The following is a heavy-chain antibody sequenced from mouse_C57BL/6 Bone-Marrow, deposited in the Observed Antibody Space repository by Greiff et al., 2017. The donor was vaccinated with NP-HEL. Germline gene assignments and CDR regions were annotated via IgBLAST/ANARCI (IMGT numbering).Heavy chain of an antibody. CDR3: ARPSYYGSTWFAY. J-gene: IGHJ3*01. CDR1: DYTFTSYW. V-gene: IGHV1-50*01. CDR2: IDPSDSYT. Sequence: QVQLQQPGAELVKPGASVKLSCKASDYTFTSYWMQWVKQRPGQGLEWIGEIDPSDSYTNYNQKFKGKATLTVDTSSTTAYMQLSSLTSEASAVYYCARPSYYGSTWFAYWGQGTLVTVSA. D-gene: IGHD1-1*01.